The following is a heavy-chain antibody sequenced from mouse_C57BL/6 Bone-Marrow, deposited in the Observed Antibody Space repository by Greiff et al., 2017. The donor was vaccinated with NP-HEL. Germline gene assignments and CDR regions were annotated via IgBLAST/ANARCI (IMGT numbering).Heavy chain of an antibody. Sequence: VQLKQSGAELVRPGASVKLSCTASGFNIKDDYMHWVKQRPEQGLEWIGWIDPENGDTEYASKFQGKATITADTSSNTAYLQLSSLTSEDTAVYYCTTMITRPYWGQWTLVTVSA. CDR2: IDPENGDT. J-gene: IGHJ3*01. CDR1: GFNIKDDY. V-gene: IGHV14-4*01. D-gene: IGHD2-4*01. CDR3: TTMITRPY.